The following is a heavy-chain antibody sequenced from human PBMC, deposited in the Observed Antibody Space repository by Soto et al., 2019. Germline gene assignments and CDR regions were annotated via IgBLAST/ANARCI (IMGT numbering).Heavy chain of an antibody. V-gene: IGHV1-46*01. CDR2: INPSGGRT. J-gene: IGHJ4*02. CDR1: GYTFTRYY. D-gene: IGHD2-21*02. CDR3: ARGPSCGGDCYLFDY. Sequence: QVLLVQSGAEVTRPGASVKVSCKASGYTFTRYYMHWVRQAPGQGLEWMAMINPSGGRTKYAQIFQGRVTLTSDTSTGTVDMALSSLTSEDTAIYYCARGPSCGGDCYLFDYWGQGTQVTVSS.